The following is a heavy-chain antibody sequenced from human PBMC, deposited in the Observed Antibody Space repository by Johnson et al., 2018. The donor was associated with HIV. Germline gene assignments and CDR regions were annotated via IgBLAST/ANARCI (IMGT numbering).Heavy chain of an antibody. J-gene: IGHJ3*02. V-gene: IGHV3-30*03. CDR2: ITFTESAEYLLVPSYGIMEVK. CDR3: AREGRLGSYLGGVAFDI. CDR1: GFTFSSYG. D-gene: IGHD1-26*01. Sequence: QVQLVESGGGVVQPGRSLRLSCAASGFTFSSYGMHWVRQAPGKGLEWVAFITFTESAEYLLVPSYGIMEVKKYADSVKGRFTISRDNSKNTLSLQMNSLGAEDTAVYYCAREGRLGSYLGGVAFDIWGQGTMVTVSS.